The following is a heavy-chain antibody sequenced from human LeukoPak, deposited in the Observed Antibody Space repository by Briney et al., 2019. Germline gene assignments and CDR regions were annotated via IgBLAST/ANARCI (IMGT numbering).Heavy chain of an antibody. Sequence: ASVKVSCKASGYTFTGYYMHWVRQAPGQGREWMGWINPNSGGTNYAQKFQGRVTMTRDTSISTAYIELSRLRSDDTAVYYCAILRSSWYPDSYYYGMDVWGQGTTVTVSS. J-gene: IGHJ6*02. CDR1: GYTFTGYY. CDR2: INPNSGGT. D-gene: IGHD6-13*01. V-gene: IGHV1-2*02. CDR3: AILRSSWYPDSYYYGMDV.